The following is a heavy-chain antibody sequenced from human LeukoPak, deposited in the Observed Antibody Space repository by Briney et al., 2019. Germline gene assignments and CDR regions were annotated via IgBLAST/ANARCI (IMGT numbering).Heavy chain of an antibody. CDR3: AKGPGGSVRAHFDY. V-gene: IGHV3-23*01. D-gene: IGHD3-16*01. CDR1: GFTFSSYA. CDR2: ISGSGGST. J-gene: IGHJ4*02. Sequence: GGSLRLSCAASGFTFSSYAMSWVRQAPGKGLEWVSAISGSGGSTYYADSVKGRFTISRDNSKNTLYLLMNSLRAEDTAVYYCAKGPGGSVRAHFDYWGQGTLVTVSS.